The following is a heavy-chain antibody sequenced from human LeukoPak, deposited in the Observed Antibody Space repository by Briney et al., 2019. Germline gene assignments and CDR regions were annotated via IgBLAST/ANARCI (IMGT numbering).Heavy chain of an antibody. CDR1: GGTFSSYA. V-gene: IGHV1-69*04. J-gene: IGHJ6*02. Sequence: VKVSRKASGGTFSSYAISWVRQAPGQGLEWLGRVIPIQDQAYYPQKFQGRVTITADISTTTSYMELSSLRSEDSAVYFWAKDGVYGEDVWGQGTTVIVSS. CDR3: AKDGVYGEDV. D-gene: IGHD3-16*01. CDR2: VIPIQDQA.